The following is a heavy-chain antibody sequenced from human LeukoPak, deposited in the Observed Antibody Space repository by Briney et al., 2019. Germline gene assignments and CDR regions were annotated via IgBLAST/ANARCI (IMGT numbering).Heavy chain of an antibody. CDR3: AKDLKVVAAEGALHY. CDR1: GFIFSKYA. Sequence: PGGSLRLSCAASGFIFSKYAMHWVRQAPGKVLEWVSFIRYDGSNKYNADSVKGRFTISRDNSKNTLYLQMNRLRAEDTTMYYCAKDLKVVAAEGALHYWGQGTLVTASS. J-gene: IGHJ4*02. CDR2: IRYDGSNK. V-gene: IGHV3-30*02. D-gene: IGHD2-2*01.